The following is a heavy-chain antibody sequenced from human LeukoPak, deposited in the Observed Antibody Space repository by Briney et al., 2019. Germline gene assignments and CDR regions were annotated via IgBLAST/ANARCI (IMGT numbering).Heavy chain of an antibody. CDR2: IYYSGST. Sequence: PSETLSLTCTVSGGSISSYYWSWIRQPPGKGLEWIGYIYYSGSTNYNPSLKSRVTISVDTSKNKFSLKLSSVTAADTAVYYCARDPRITMIVVPPGGPWFDPWGQGTLVTVSS. CDR1: GGSISSYY. J-gene: IGHJ5*02. D-gene: IGHD3-22*01. CDR3: ARDPRITMIVVPPGGPWFDP. V-gene: IGHV4-59*01.